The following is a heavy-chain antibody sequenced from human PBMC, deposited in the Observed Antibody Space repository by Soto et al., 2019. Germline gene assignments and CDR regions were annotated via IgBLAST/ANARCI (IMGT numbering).Heavy chain of an antibody. Sequence: SETLSLTCAVYGGSFIGYYWSWIRQPPGKGLEWIGEINHSGSTNYNPSLKSRVTISVDTSKNQFSLKLSSVTAADTAVYYCARGRGMVVVVAATRRHYYLDVWGKGTTVTVSS. D-gene: IGHD2-15*01. V-gene: IGHV4-34*01. J-gene: IGHJ6*03. CDR1: GGSFIGYY. CDR2: INHSGST. CDR3: ARGRGMVVVVAATRRHYYLDV.